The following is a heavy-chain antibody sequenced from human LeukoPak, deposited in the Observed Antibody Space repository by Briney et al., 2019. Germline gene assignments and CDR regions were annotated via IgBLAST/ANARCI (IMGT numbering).Heavy chain of an antibody. V-gene: IGHV3-30*02. CDR3: AKDIGQYCGGDGPFRDY. J-gene: IGHJ4*02. CDR1: GFTFSSYG. CDR2: IRFDGSNK. D-gene: IGHD2-21*02. Sequence: GGSLRPSCAASGFTFSSYGTHWVRQAPGKGLEWVAFIRFDGSNKYYADSVKGRFTISRDNSKNTLYLQMNSLSAEDAAVYYCAKDIGQYCGGDGPFRDYWGQGTLVTVSS.